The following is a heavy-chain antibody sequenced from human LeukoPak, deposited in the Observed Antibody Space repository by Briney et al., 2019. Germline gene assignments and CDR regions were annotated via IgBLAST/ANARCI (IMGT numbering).Heavy chain of an antibody. J-gene: IGHJ4*02. CDR3: AREGPSVTPYY. CDR2: IKQDGSEK. V-gene: IGHV3-7*01. CDR1: GFKFSSNW. D-gene: IGHD4-17*01. Sequence: GGSLRLSCAASGFKFSSNWMSWVRQAPGKGLEWVANIKQDGSEKYYVDSVKGRFTISRDNAKNSLYLQMNSLRAEDTAVYYCAREGPSVTPYYWGQGTLVTISS.